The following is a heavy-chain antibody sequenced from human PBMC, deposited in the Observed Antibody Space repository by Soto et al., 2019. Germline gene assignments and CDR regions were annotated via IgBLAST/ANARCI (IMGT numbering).Heavy chain of an antibody. CDR1: GVPFSSYG. Sequence: PGGSLRLSCAASGVPFSSYGMHWVRQAPGKGLEWVAVIWYDGSNKYYADSVKGRFTISRDNSKNTLYLQMNSLRAEDTAVYYCATARVFTMVRGGRRNYYMDVWGKGTTVTVSS. CDR3: ATARVFTMVRGGRRNYYMDV. CDR2: IWYDGSNK. J-gene: IGHJ6*03. D-gene: IGHD3-10*01. V-gene: IGHV3-33*01.